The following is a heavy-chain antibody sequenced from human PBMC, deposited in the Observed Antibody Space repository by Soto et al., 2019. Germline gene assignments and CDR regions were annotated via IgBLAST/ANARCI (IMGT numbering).Heavy chain of an antibody. V-gene: IGHV1-18*01. CDR2: ISAYNGNT. J-gene: IGHJ6*02. Sequence: QVQLVQSGAEVKKPGASVKVSCKASGYTFTSYGISWVRQAPGQGLEWMGGISAYNGNTNYAQKLQGRVTMTTDTSTSTAYLELRSLRSDDTAVYYCARDLQQLVPLYYYGMDVWGQGTTVTVSS. CDR3: ARDLQQLVPLYYYGMDV. CDR1: GYTFTSYG. D-gene: IGHD6-6*01.